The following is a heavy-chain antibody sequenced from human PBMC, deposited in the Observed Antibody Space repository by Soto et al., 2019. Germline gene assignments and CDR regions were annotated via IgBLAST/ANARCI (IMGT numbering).Heavy chain of an antibody. J-gene: IGHJ4*02. CDR1: GGSISSGGYY. V-gene: IGHV4-31*03. CDR2: IYYSGST. Sequence: QVQLQESGPGLVKPSQTLSLTCTVSGGSISSGGYYWSWIRQHPGQGLEWIGYIYYSGSTYYNPFLKSRVTIAVGLSKNQFSLKLSSVTAADKAVYYFARGMKVAPLDFWGQGTLVTVSS. D-gene: IGHD5-12*01. CDR3: ARGMKVAPLDF.